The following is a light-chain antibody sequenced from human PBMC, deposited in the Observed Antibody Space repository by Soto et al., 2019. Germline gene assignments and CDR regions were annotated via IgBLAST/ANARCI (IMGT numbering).Light chain of an antibody. Sequence: DVQVTQYTSSLSASVGDTVIITCRASQNINNYLNWYQVKPGKAPKLLISTASTLQSGVPLRISGSGSGTDFTLTISSLQADDVAHYCCQQSYTPPLSFGGGTKVDNK. CDR3: QQSYTPPLS. J-gene: IGKJ4*01. CDR2: TAS. V-gene: IGKV1-39*01. CDR1: QNINNY.